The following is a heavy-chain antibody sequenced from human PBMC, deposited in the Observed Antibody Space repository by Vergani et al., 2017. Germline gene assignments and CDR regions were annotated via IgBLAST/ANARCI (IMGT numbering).Heavy chain of an antibody. CDR1: GGSISSYY. J-gene: IGHJ6*02. CDR2: IYTSGST. Sequence: QVQLQESGPGLVKPSETLSLTCTVSGGSISSYYWSWIRQPAGKGLEWIGRIYTSGSTNYNPSLKRRVTIPVDTSKHQFSRKLSSVTAADTAVYYCASTGPHYGMDVWGQGTTVTVSS. CDR3: ASTGPHYGMDV. V-gene: IGHV4-4*07. D-gene: IGHD2-8*02.